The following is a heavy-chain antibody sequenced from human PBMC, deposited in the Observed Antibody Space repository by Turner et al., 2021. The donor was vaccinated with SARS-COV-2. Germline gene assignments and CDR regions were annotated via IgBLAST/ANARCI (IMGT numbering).Heavy chain of an antibody. J-gene: IGHJ4*02. V-gene: IGHV3-30-3*01. CDR2: ISYDGSNK. CDR3: ARDYPWDTAMGHQGGGFDY. D-gene: IGHD5-18*01. Sequence: QVHLVESGGGVVQPGRSLRLSCAASGFTFSSSAMHWVRQAPGKGLDWVAVISYDGSNKFYADSVKGRFTMSRDNAKNTLYLQMNTLRAEDTAVYYCARDYPWDTAMGHQGGGFDYWGQGTLVTVSS. CDR1: GFTFSSSA.